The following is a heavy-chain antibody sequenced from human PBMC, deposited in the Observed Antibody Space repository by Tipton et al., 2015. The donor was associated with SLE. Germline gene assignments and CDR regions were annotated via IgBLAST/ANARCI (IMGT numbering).Heavy chain of an antibody. CDR1: GGSFSGYY. Sequence: TLSLTCAVYGGSFSGYYWSWIRQPPGEGLEWIGEINHSGSTNYNPSLKSRVTISVDTSKNQFSLKLSSVTAADTAVYYCARGSSSSLWGWYFDLWGRGTLVTVAS. V-gene: IGHV4-34*01. D-gene: IGHD3-16*01. J-gene: IGHJ2*01. CDR2: INHSGST. CDR3: ARGSSSSLWGWYFDL.